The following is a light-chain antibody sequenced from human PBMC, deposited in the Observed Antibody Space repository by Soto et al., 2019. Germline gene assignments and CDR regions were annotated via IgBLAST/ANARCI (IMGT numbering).Light chain of an antibody. V-gene: IGLV2-23*01. CDR3: CLYAGSSTPFV. Sequence: QSALTQPASVSGSPGQSITISCAGTSSDVGSYNLVSWYQQYPGKAPKLMIYEGSKRPSGISNRFSGSKSDNTASLTISGLQAEDEADYYCCLYAGSSTPFVFGTGTKLTVL. CDR2: EGS. J-gene: IGLJ1*01. CDR1: SSDVGSYNL.